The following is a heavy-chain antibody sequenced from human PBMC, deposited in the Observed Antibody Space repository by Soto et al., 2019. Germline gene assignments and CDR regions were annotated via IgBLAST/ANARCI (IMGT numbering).Heavy chain of an antibody. CDR3: ARGAGAGQAESRFDP. CDR1: GYIFTDYY. J-gene: IGHJ5*02. V-gene: IGHV1-2*04. Sequence: QVHLVQSGAEVKKPGASVKVSCTASGYIFTDYYMHWLRQAPGRGLEWMGWVNVDSGGTNYAQKLQGWGTLARDTSSNTGYMELRRVTSDERAVYLGARGAGAGQAESRFDPWGQGTLVTFSS. CDR2: VNVDSGGT. D-gene: IGHD6-19*01.